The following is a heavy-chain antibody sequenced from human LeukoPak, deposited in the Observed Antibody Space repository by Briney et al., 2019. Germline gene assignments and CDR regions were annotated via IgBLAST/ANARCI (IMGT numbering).Heavy chain of an antibody. CDR2: INPNSGGT. V-gene: IGHV1-2*02. D-gene: IGHD2-2*01. J-gene: IGHJ5*02. CDR3: ARDPNCSSTSCYLGRYGWFDP. Sequence: GASVKVSCKASGYTFTSYYMHWVRQAPGQGLEWMGWINPNSGGTNYAQKFQGRVTMTRDTSISTAYMELSRLRSDDTAVYYCARDPNCSSTSCYLGRYGWFDPWGQGTLVTVSS. CDR1: GYTFTSYY.